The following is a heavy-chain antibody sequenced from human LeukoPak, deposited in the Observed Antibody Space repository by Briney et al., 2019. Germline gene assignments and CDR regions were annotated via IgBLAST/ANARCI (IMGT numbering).Heavy chain of an antibody. V-gene: IGHV4-59*01. CDR2: IYYSGSA. CDR3: ARAGGGGGYYYYGMDI. J-gene: IGHJ6*02. D-gene: IGHD3-16*01. CDR1: GGSISSYY. Sequence: IPSETLSLTCTVSGGSISSYYWSWIRQPPGKGLEWIGYIYYSGSASYNPSLKSRVTMSVDTSKDQFSLNLSSVTAADTAIYYCARAGGGGGYYYYGMDIWGQGTTVTVSS.